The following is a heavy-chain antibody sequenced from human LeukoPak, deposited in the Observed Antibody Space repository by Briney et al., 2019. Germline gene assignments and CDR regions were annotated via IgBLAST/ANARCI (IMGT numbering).Heavy chain of an antibody. CDR2: IKQDGSEK. CDR1: GFTSSSYW. V-gene: IGHV3-7*01. Sequence: GGSLRLSCAASGFTSSSYWMSWVRQAPGKGLEWVAKIKQDGSEKNYVDPVKGRFTISRDNAKNSLYLQMSSLRAEDTAVYYCARERNYDFWSGFNYYYYYYMDVWGKGTTVTVSS. D-gene: IGHD3-3*01. J-gene: IGHJ6*03. CDR3: ARERNYDFWSGFNYYYYYYMDV.